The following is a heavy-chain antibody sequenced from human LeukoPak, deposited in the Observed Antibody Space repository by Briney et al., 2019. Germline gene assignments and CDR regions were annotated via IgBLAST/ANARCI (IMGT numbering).Heavy chain of an antibody. CDR2: IYSGEST. J-gene: IGHJ4*02. Sequence: GGSLRLSCLDSGFTFSSYWMTWVRQAPGKGLEWVSVIYSGESTYYADSVTGRFTLYIDNSKNTLYLQITSLRAKDTAVHYSALGLQSYYYDSSGYSPLDYWGQGTLVTVSS. D-gene: IGHD3-22*01. CDR3: ALGLQSYYYDSSGYSPLDY. CDR1: GFTFSSYW. V-gene: IGHV3-66*01.